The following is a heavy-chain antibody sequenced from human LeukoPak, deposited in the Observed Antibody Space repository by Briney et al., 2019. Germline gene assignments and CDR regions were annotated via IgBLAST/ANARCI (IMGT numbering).Heavy chain of an antibody. CDR3: ARGLGVVTAQSEQPKPRYFDL. J-gene: IGHJ2*01. Sequence: ASVKVSYKASGYTFISYGISWVRQAPGQGLEWMGWISGYNGNTNYAQNLQGRVTMTTDTSTSTAYMELRSLRSDDTAVYYCARGLGVVTAQSEQPKPRYFDLWGRGTQVTVSS. D-gene: IGHD2-21*02. CDR2: ISGYNGNT. V-gene: IGHV1-18*01. CDR1: GYTFISYG.